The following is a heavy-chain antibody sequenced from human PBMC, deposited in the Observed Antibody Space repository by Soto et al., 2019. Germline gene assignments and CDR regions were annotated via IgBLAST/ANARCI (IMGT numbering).Heavy chain of an antibody. Sequence: PSETLSLTCTVSGASISGFYWSWIRKSAGKGLGWIGRIYATGTTDYNPSLKSRVMMSVDTSKKQFSLKLRSVTAPDTAVYYCVRDGTKTLRDWFDPWGKGISVTVSS. CDR1: GASISGFY. V-gene: IGHV4-4*07. J-gene: IGHJ5*02. CDR2: IYATGTT. CDR3: VRDGTKTLRDWFDP. D-gene: IGHD1-1*01.